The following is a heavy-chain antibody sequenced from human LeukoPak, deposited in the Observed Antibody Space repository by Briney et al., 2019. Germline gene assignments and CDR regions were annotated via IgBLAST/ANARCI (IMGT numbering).Heavy chain of an antibody. CDR2: ISGSGGST. J-gene: IGHJ6*02. Sequence: GGSLRLSCAASGFTFSSYAMSWVRQAQGEGLEWDSAISGSGGSTSYADSVKGRFTISRDNSKNTLYLQMNSLRAEDTAVYYCAKPARGYYYYGMDGGGQGTTGTVS. V-gene: IGHV3-23*01. CDR1: GFTFSSYA. CDR3: AKPARGYYYYGMDG. D-gene: IGHD3-10*01.